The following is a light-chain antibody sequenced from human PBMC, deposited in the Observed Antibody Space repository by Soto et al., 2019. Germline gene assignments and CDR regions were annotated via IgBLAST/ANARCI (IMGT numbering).Light chain of an antibody. CDR2: WAS. CDR1: QSVLYSSNNKNY. CDR3: QQYYSAPRA. V-gene: IGKV4-1*01. Sequence: IVVTQSPDSLAVSLGERATINCKSSQSVLYSSNNKNYLAWYRQKPGQPPKLLIYWASTRESGVPDRFSGSGSGKDFTLTISSLQAEDVAFYYCQQYYSAPRAFGQGTKLEIK. J-gene: IGKJ2*01.